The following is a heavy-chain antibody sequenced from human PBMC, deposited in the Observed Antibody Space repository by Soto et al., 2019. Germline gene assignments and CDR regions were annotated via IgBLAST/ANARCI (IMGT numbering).Heavy chain of an antibody. CDR2: ISAYNGNT. Sequence: AKVCCKASGFTFTSYSICWARQATGQGLERMGWISAYNGNTNYAQKLQGRVTMTTDTSTSTAYMELRSLRSDDTAVYYCARETDGYNSDYYFDYWGQGTLVTVSS. CDR3: ARETDGYNSDYYFDY. J-gene: IGHJ4*02. D-gene: IGHD5-12*01. CDR1: GFTFTSYS. V-gene: IGHV1-18*01.